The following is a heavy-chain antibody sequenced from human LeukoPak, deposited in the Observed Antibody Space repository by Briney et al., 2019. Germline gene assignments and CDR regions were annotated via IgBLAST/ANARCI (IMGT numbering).Heavy chain of an antibody. CDR1: GYTFTSYD. V-gene: IGHV1-8*01. D-gene: IGHD2-21*01. Sequence: ASVKVSCKASGYTFTSYDINWVRQATGQGLEWMGWMNPNSDNRGYAQKFQGRVTMTRSTSISTAYMELSSLRFEDTAVYYCTRSVRNGHIDYWGQGTLVTVSS. CDR3: TRSVRNGHIDY. CDR2: MNPNSDNR. J-gene: IGHJ4*02.